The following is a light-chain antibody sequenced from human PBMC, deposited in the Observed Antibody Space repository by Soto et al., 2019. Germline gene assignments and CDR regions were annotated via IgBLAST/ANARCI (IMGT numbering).Light chain of an antibody. J-gene: IGLJ2*01. CDR1: SSDVGGYDY. CDR2: DVN. V-gene: IGLV2-14*03. Sequence: HSALTQPASVSGSPGQSITISCSGSSSDVGGYDYVSWYQHHTGKAPKLMIYDVNNRPSGVSDRFSGSKSGNTASLTISGLQAEDEADYYCTSYTTRSTLVFGGGTKLTVL. CDR3: TSYTTRSTLV.